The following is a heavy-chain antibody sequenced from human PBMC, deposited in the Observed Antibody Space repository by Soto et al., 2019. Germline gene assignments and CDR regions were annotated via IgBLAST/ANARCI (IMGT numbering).Heavy chain of an antibody. Sequence: TLSLTCTVSSVSISSGGYSWSLIRQSPGKGLEWIGYISHSGSTYYNPSLKSRVTISVDRSKNQFSLKLSSVTAADTAVYYCARQGRRQLVPSYYFDYCGQGTLVTVSS. J-gene: IGHJ4*02. D-gene: IGHD6-13*01. CDR1: SVSISSGGYS. CDR2: ISHSGST. V-gene: IGHV4-30-2*06. CDR3: ARQGRRQLVPSYYFDY.